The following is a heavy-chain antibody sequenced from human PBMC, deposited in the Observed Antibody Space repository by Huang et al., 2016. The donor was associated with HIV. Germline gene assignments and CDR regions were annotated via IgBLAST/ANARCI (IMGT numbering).Heavy chain of an antibody. D-gene: IGHD3-9*01. CDR1: GFTFSSFA. CDR2: VSHDGGNK. J-gene: IGHJ3*01. Sequence: QVQLVESGGGVVQPGRSLRLSCAASGFTFSSFAMHWVRQAPGKGLDWVVVVSHDGGNKFYADTVKGRFTISRDNSKGTLYLQMSSLRPEDTAMYYCVKASGPGFWGQGTMVTVSS. V-gene: IGHV3-30-3*02. CDR3: VKASGPGF.